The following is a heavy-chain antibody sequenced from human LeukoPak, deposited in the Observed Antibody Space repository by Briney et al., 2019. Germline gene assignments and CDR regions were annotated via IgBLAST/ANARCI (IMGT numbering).Heavy chain of an antibody. J-gene: IGHJ4*02. Sequence: GGSLRLSCAASGFTFSSYGMHWVRQAPGKGLEWVGFIRSKAYGGTTEYAASVKGRFTISRDDSKSIAYLQMNSLKTEDTAVYYCTVRPTTVTLNEYWGQGTLVTVSS. CDR1: GFTFSSYG. CDR2: IRSKAYGGTT. CDR3: TVRPTTVTLNEY. D-gene: IGHD4-17*01. V-gene: IGHV3-49*04.